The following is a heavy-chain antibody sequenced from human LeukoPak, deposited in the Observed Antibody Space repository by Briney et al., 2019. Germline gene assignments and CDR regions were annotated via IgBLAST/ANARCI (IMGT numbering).Heavy chain of an antibody. CDR1: GDSVSSSSYY. CDR2: IYYSGST. Sequence: SETLSLTCTVSGDSVSSSSYYWGWIRQSPGKGLEWIGNIYYSGSTYYNPSLKSQVTISVDTSKNQFSLKLSSVTAADTAVYYCARGMYGSGSYYPFDYWGQGTLVTVSS. V-gene: IGHV4-39*01. J-gene: IGHJ4*02. D-gene: IGHD3-10*01. CDR3: ARGMYGSGSYYPFDY.